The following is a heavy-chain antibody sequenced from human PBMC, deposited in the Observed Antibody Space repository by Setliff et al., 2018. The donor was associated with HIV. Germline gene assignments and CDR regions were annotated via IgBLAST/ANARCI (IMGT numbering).Heavy chain of an antibody. V-gene: IGHV4-59*01. D-gene: IGHD3-10*01. CDR1: GGSMNNYY. J-gene: IGHJ4*02. CDR2: IYENAYA. CDR3: ARAQMHRGVVSWSLYYFDY. Sequence: PSGTLSLTCTVSGGSMNNYYWNWIRQTPGKGLEWIGYIYENAYAHYTVSLRSRVTVSMDTSKNQFSLTLRSVTAADRAVYYCARAQMHRGVVSWSLYYFDYWGQGALVTVSS.